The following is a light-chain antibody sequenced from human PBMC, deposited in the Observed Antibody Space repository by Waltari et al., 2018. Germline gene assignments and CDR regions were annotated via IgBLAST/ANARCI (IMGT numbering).Light chain of an antibody. CDR2: DTS. V-gene: IGLV7-46*01. Sequence: QAVVTQEPSLTVSPGGTVTLTCGSSTGAVTRYHYPPWFQQTPGQAPRTLIYDTSNKQSWXXXXFSGSLLGGKAALTLSGARPEDEAEYFCLVSYSGSWVFGGGTRLTVL. J-gene: IGLJ3*02. CDR3: LVSYSGSWV. CDR1: TGAVTRYHY.